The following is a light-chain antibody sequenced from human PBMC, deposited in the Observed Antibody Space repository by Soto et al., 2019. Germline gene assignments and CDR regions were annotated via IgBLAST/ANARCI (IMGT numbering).Light chain of an antibody. Sequence: QSVLTQPPSASGSPGQSVTISCTGTSSDVGGYNYVSWYQQHPGKAPQLVIYGVNKRASGVPDRFSRSKSGNTASLTVSGLQAEDEADYYCSSYAGSNILYVFGTGTKLTVL. CDR2: GVN. J-gene: IGLJ1*01. V-gene: IGLV2-8*01. CDR1: SSDVGGYNY. CDR3: SSYAGSNILYV.